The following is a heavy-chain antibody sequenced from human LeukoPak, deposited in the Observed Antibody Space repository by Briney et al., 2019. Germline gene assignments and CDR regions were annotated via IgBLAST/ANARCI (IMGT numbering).Heavy chain of an antibody. J-gene: IGHJ6*03. CDR1: GFTVSSNH. V-gene: IGHV3-66*01. CDR3: AKDRQYQLLSGGGSMDV. D-gene: IGHD2-2*01. Sequence: GGSLRLSCAASGFTVSSNHMSWVRQAPGKGPEWVSVLYSGGTTFYADSVKGRFTISRDNSKNTLYLHMNSLRAEDTAVYYCAKDRQYQLLSGGGSMDVWGKGTTVTVSS. CDR2: LYSGGTT.